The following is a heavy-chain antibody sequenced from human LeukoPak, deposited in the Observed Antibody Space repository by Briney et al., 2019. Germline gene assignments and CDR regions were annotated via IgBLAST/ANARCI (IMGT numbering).Heavy chain of an antibody. Sequence: PGRSLRLSCGASGSTFSSYGMYWVRQAPGKGLEWVALISPDGKDKYYADSVKGRFTISRDNSKNTLGLQMDSLRPEDTAVYYCAEASRPGSYWGQGTLVTVSS. CDR3: AEASRPGSY. CDR1: GSTFSSYG. CDR2: ISPDGKDK. J-gene: IGHJ4*02. V-gene: IGHV3-30*03. D-gene: IGHD2/OR15-2a*01.